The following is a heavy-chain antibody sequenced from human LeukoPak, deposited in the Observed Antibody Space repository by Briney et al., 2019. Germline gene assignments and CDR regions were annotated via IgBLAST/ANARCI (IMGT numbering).Heavy chain of an antibody. J-gene: IGHJ4*02. Sequence: QLGGSLRLSCAASGFTFSSYAMSWVRQAPGKGLEWVSGVSGSGGRTYYADSVKGRFTISRDNSKNTLYLQMNSLRAEDTAVYYCANGGAKWELLPFDYWGQGTLVTVSS. CDR2: VSGSGGRT. D-gene: IGHD1-26*01. CDR3: ANGGAKWELLPFDY. CDR1: GFTFSSYA. V-gene: IGHV3-23*01.